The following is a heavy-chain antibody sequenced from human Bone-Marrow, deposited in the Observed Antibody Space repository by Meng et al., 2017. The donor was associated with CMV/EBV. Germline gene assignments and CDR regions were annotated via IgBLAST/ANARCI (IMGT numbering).Heavy chain of an antibody. CDR3: ASISGKYYDILTGYYFDY. V-gene: IGHV1-69*05. J-gene: IGHJ4*02. CDR1: GGTFSSYA. CDR2: IIPIFGTA. Sequence: SVKVSCKASGGTFSSYAISWVRQAPGQGLEWMGGIIPIFGTANYAQKFQGRVTITTDESTSTAYMELSSLRSEDTAVYYCASISGKYYDILTGYYFDYWGQGTLVAASS. D-gene: IGHD3-9*01.